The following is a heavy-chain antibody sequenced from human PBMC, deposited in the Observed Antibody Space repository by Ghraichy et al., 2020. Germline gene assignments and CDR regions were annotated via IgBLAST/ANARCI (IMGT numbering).Heavy chain of an antibody. CDR3: ARGTSSGWNFDY. Sequence: LSLTCAASGFSFSSYEMNWVRQAPGKGLEWVSYISNSGSTIYYADSVKGRFTVSRDNAKNSLYLQMNTLRAEDTAVYYCARGTSSGWNFDYWGQGTLVTVSS. CDR1: GFSFSSYE. J-gene: IGHJ4*02. V-gene: IGHV3-48*03. D-gene: IGHD6-19*01. CDR2: ISNSGSTI.